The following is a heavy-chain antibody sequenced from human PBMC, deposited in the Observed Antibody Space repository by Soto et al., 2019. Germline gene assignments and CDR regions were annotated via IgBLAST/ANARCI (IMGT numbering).Heavy chain of an antibody. D-gene: IGHD3-22*01. CDR1: EFTFSNYA. J-gene: IGHJ4*02. Sequence: GGSLRLSCAASEFTFSNYAMSWVRQAPGKGLEWVSAISYGGGTTYYADSVKGRFTISRDNSKNTLYLQMNSLRAEDTAVYYCAKNPGYYYDSTGYHFDYGGQGTLVTVPS. CDR3: AKNPGYYYDSTGYHFDY. CDR2: ISYGGGTT. V-gene: IGHV3-23*01.